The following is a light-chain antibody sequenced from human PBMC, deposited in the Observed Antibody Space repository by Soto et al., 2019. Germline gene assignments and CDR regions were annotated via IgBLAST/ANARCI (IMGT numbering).Light chain of an antibody. Sequence: DIQMTQSPSSVSASVGDRVTITCRASQDITNWLAWYQQKPGKAPKVLIYATSTLESGVPSRFSGSGSGTEYTLTISSLQPEDFATYHCQQAKTFPLTFGGGTKVENK. CDR2: ATS. CDR1: QDITNW. J-gene: IGKJ4*01. CDR3: QQAKTFPLT. V-gene: IGKV1D-12*01.